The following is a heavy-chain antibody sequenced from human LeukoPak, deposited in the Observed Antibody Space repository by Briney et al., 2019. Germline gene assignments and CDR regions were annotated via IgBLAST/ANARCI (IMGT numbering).Heavy chain of an antibody. CDR3: ARDRDDYYDSSGYYYD. CDR1: GITFNSYT. CDR2: ISSSSSYI. D-gene: IGHD3-22*01. V-gene: IGHV3-21*01. Sequence: GGSLRLSCAASGITFNSYTMNWVRQAPGKGLEWVSSISSSSSYIYYADSVKGRFTISRDNAKNSLYLQMNSLRAEDTAVYYCARDRDDYYDSSGYYYDWGQGTLVTVSS. J-gene: IGHJ4*02.